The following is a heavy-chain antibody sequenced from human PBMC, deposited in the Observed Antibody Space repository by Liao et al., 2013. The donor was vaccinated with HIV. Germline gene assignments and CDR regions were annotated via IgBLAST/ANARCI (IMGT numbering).Heavy chain of an antibody. Sequence: QVQLQESGPGLVKPSETLSLTCTVSGGSISSYYWSWIRQPPGKGLEWIGYIYYSGSTNYNPSLKSRVTISVDTSKNQFSLILNPVTAADTALYYCARTTGFGELYFFDNWGRGTLVTVSS. CDR1: GGSISSYY. CDR2: IYYSGST. D-gene: IGHD1-1*01. J-gene: IGHJ4*02. V-gene: IGHV4-59*01. CDR3: ARTTGFGELYFFDN.